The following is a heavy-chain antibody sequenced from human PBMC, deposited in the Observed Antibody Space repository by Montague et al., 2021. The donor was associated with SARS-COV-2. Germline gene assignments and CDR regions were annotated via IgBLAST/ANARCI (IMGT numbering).Heavy chain of an antibody. CDR3: ARGYCSSTTCYRSLHY. D-gene: IGHD2-2*01. Sequence: SETLSLTCTVHRGSFSGYYWTRIRQPPGKGLEWIGEIDHSGGVNYNSSLKSRVTISVDTSKNHFSLKLRSVTAADTAIYYCARGYCSSTTCYRSLHYWGQGTLVAVSS. CDR1: RGSFSGYY. J-gene: IGHJ4*02. CDR2: IDHSGGV. V-gene: IGHV4-34*01.